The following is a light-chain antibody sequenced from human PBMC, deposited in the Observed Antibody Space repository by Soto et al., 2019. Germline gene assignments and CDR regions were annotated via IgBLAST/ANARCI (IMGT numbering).Light chain of an antibody. CDR2: DAT. V-gene: IGKV1-16*01. J-gene: IGKJ1*01. CDR3: QHYNSYSEA. Sequence: DSQMTQSPSSLSASVGDRVPITCRASQGISNFLAWFQQKPGKAPNLLIYDATNLQSGVPSRFSGSGSGTDFTLTISSLQPDDFATYYCQHYNSYSEAFGQGTKVDIK. CDR1: QGISNF.